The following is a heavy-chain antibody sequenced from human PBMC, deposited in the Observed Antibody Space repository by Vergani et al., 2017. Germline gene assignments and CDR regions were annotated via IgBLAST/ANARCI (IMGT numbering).Heavy chain of an antibody. D-gene: IGHD3-10*01. CDR3: ARESFYYGSGVGPPAYYYYYMDV. J-gene: IGHJ6*03. Sequence: QVQLQESGPGLVKPSETLSLTCTVSGGSISSYYWSWIRQPAGKGLEWIGRIYTSGSTNYNPSLKSRVTMSVDTSKNQFSLKLSSVTAADTAVYYCARESFYYGSGVGPPAYYYYYMDVWGKGTTVTVSS. CDR2: IYTSGST. V-gene: IGHV4-4*07. CDR1: GGSISSYY.